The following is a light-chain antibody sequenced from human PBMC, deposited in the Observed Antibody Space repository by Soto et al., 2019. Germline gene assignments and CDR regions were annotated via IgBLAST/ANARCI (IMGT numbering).Light chain of an antibody. CDR3: QQYGSSPGT. Sequence: QMTQPRSTLSSSVGDRVTITCRASRNIERWLAWYQQKPGKPPKLLILNASTLGSGVPSRFSGSGSGTEFTLTISGLQPEDFAMYYCQQYGSSPGTFGQGTKVDI. V-gene: IGKV1-5*01. J-gene: IGKJ1*01. CDR1: RNIERW. CDR2: NAS.